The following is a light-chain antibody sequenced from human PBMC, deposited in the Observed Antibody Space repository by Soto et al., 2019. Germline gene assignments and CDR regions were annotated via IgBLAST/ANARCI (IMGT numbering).Light chain of an antibody. CDR1: SSDVAGYNY. CDR2: DVT. CDR3: ASYTSSSTWV. V-gene: IGLV2-14*01. Sequence: QAVVAQPASVSGSLGQSITISCTGTSSDVAGYNYVSWYQQHPGKAPKLMIYDVTFRPSGVSNRFSGSKSGNTASLTISGLQAEDESDYYCASYTSSSTWVFGGGTQLTVL. J-gene: IGLJ3*02.